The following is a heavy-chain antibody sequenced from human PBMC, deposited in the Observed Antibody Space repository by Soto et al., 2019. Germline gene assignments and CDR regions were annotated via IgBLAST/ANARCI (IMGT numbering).Heavy chain of an antibody. Sequence: QVQLVQSGAEVKKPGASVKVSCKASGYTFTGYYMHWVRQATGQGLEWMGWINPNSGGTNYAQKFQGRVTMTRDTSISTAYMELSRLRSDDTAVYYCARGPVNAGEYQLLTPPAWFDPWGQGTLVTVSS. CDR1: GYTFTGYY. CDR2: INPNSGGT. V-gene: IGHV1-2*02. CDR3: ARGPVNAGEYQLLTPPAWFDP. D-gene: IGHD2-2*01. J-gene: IGHJ5*02.